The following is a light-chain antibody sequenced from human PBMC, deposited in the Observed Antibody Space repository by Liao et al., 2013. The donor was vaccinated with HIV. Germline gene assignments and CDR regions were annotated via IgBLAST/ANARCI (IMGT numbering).Light chain of an antibody. V-gene: IGLV3-1*01. Sequence: SYELTQSPSVSVSPGQTASVTCSGDKLGDQYVSWYQQRPGQSPMLVIYQNTKRPSGIPERFSGSNSGNTATLTISRVEAGDEADYYCQVWDSASDHYVFGGGTKVTVL. CDR2: QNT. J-gene: IGLJ1*01. CDR1: KLGDQY. CDR3: QVWDSASDHYV.